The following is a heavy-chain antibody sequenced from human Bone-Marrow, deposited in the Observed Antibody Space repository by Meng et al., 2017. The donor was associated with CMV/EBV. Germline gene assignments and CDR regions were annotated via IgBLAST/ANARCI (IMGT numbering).Heavy chain of an antibody. V-gene: IGHV1-8*01. Sequence: ASVKVSCKASGYTFTSYESNWVRQATGQGLEWMGWMNPNSGNTGYAQKFQGRVTMTRNTSIITAYMELSSLRSEDTAVYYCTLAHCSSTSCYGNWFDPWGQGTLVTVSS. D-gene: IGHD2-2*01. J-gene: IGHJ5*02. CDR1: GYTFTSYE. CDR2: MNPNSGNT. CDR3: TLAHCSSTSCYGNWFDP.